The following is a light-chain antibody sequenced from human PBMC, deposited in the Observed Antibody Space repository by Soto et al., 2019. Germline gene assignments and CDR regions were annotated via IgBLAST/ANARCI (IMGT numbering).Light chain of an antibody. CDR2: TAS. Sequence: IQLTQSPPSLSASVGDRVTITCMASQGISSYLGWYQQKPGKAPELLIYTASNLQSGVPSRFSGSGSETDFALTISSLQPEDSAVYYCQQSHSSPLSFGGGTKVDIK. V-gene: IGKV1-39*01. J-gene: IGKJ4*01. CDR1: QGISSY. CDR3: QQSHSSPLS.